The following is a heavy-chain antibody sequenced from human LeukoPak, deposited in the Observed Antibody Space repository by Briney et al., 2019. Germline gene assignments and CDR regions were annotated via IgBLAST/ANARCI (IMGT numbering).Heavy chain of an antibody. D-gene: IGHD3-10*01. V-gene: IGHV4-4*07. CDR2: IYTSGST. Sequence: SETLSLTCTVSGGSISSYYWSWIRQPPGKGLEWIGRIYTSGSTNYNPSLKSRVTMSVDTSKNQFSLKLSSVTAADTAVYYCARGARDYGSGSYDWGQGTLVTVSS. CDR3: ARGARDYGSGSYD. J-gene: IGHJ4*02. CDR1: GGSISSYY.